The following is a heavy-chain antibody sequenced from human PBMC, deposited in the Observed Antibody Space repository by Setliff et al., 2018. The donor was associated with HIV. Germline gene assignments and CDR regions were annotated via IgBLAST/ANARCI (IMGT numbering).Heavy chain of an antibody. CDR2: ITSSSRTI. CDR1: GFTFSTYW. CDR3: ARDGYSSSWYVDSYYMDV. V-gene: IGHV3-48*01. Sequence: GGSLRLSCAASGFTFSTYWMSWVRQAPGKGLEWVSYITSSSRTIYYADSVKGRFTISRDNAKNSLYLQMNSLRAEDTAVYYCARDGYSSSWYVDSYYMDVWGKGNTVTVSS. D-gene: IGHD6-13*01. J-gene: IGHJ6*03.